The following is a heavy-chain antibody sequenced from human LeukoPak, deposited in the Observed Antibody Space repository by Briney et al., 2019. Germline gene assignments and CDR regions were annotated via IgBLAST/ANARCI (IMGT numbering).Heavy chain of an antibody. CDR1: GGSISSYY. CDR2: IYTSGST. Sequence: SETLSLTCTFSGGSISSYYWSWIRQPAGKGLEWIGRIYTSGSTNYNPSLKSRVTMSVDTSKNQFSLKLSSVTAADTAVYYCARQYRYSYGYPFDPWGQGTLVTVSS. CDR3: ARQYRYSYGYPFDP. D-gene: IGHD5-18*01. V-gene: IGHV4-4*07. J-gene: IGHJ5*02.